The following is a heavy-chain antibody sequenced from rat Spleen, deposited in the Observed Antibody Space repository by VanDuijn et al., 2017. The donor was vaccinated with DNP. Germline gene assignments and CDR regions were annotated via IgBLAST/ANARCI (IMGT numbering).Heavy chain of an antibody. CDR1: GFTFSNYG. V-gene: IGHV5-19*01. CDR3: AKGPNYGGWSDYFDY. D-gene: IGHD1-11*01. Sequence: EVQLVESGGGLVQPGRSLKLSCAASGFTFSNYGMHWIRQAPTKGLEWVASISPSGGSTYYRDSVKGRFTISRDNAKSTLYLQMSQLGSEDTAIYYCAKGPNYGGWSDYFDYWGQGVMVTVSS. J-gene: IGHJ2*01. CDR2: ISPSGGST.